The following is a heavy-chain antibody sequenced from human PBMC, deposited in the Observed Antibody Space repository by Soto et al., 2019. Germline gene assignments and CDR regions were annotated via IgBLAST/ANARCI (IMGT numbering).Heavy chain of an antibody. CDR1: GGTFSSYA. V-gene: IGHV1-69*12. Sequence: QVQLVQSGAEVKKPGSSVKVSCKASGGTFSSYAISWVQQAPGQGLEWMGGIIPIFGTANYAQKFQGRVTITADESTSTAYMELSSLRSEDTAVYYCARDLAGIAAAGWVFDYWGQGTLVTVSS. CDR3: ARDLAGIAAAGWVFDY. J-gene: IGHJ4*02. D-gene: IGHD6-13*01. CDR2: IIPIFGTA.